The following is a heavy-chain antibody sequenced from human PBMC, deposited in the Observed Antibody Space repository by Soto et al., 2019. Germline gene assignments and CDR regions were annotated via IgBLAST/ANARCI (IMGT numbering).Heavy chain of an antibody. CDR3: ARDKTAGGGRYYYDSSGPDY. Sequence: LRLSCAASGFTFSSYSMNWVRQAPGKGLEWVSSISSSSSYIYYADSVKGRFTISRDNAKNSLYLQMNSLRAEDTAVYYCARDKTAGGGRYYYDSSGPDYWGQGTLVTVSS. CDR1: GFTFSSYS. V-gene: IGHV3-21*01. D-gene: IGHD3-22*01. J-gene: IGHJ4*02. CDR2: ISSSSSYI.